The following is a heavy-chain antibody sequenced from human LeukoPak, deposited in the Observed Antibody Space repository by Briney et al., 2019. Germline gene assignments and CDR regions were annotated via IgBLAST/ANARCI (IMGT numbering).Heavy chain of an antibody. V-gene: IGHV3-13*01. J-gene: IGHJ3*02. D-gene: IGHD2-21*01. CDR2: IGTAGDT. CDR3: ARDESGDNDAFDI. Sequence: GGSLRLSCAASGFTFSSHDMHWVRQATGKGLEWVSTIGTAGDTYYPGSVKGRFTISRGNAKNSLYLQMNSLRVEDTAVYYCARDESGDNDAFDIWGQGTMVTVSS. CDR1: GFTFSSHD.